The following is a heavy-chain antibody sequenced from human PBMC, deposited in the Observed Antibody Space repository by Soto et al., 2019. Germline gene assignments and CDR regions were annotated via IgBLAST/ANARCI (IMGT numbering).Heavy chain of an antibody. CDR1: GYTFTSYD. V-gene: IGHV1-8*01. D-gene: IGHD3-9*01. J-gene: IGHJ3*02. CDR2: MNPNSGNT. CDR3: ARTYYDILTGYLADAFDI. Sequence: QVQLVQSGAEVKKPGASVKVSCKASGYTFTSYDINWVRQATGQGLEWMGWMNPNSGNTGYAQKFQGRVTMTRNTSISTAYMELSSLRSEDTAVYYCARTYYDILTGYLADAFDIWGQGTMVTVSS.